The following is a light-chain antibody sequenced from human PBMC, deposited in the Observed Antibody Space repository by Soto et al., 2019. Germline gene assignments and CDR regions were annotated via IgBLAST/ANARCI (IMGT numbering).Light chain of an antibody. Sequence: AIQMTQSPSSLSASVGDTVTITCRASQDIEDDLGWYQQKPGKAPKLLIYATSSLKSGVPSRFSGSGSGTDFSLSIRSLQPEDSATYYCLHDYNYPRTFGQGTKVEI. J-gene: IGKJ1*01. CDR1: QDIEDD. V-gene: IGKV1-6*01. CDR3: LHDYNYPRT. CDR2: ATS.